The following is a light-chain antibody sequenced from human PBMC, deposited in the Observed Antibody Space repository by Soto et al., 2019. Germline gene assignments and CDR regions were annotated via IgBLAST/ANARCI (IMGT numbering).Light chain of an antibody. CDR3: QHRSTWPST. V-gene: IGKV3-11*01. J-gene: IGKJ4*01. Sequence: EIVLTQSPATLSLSPGERATLSCRASQSVSSYLAWYQQKPGQAPRLLIYDASNRATCIPARFSGSGSGTDFTLTITSLEPEDFAVYYCQHRSTWPSTFGGVTKVEIK. CDR1: QSVSSY. CDR2: DAS.